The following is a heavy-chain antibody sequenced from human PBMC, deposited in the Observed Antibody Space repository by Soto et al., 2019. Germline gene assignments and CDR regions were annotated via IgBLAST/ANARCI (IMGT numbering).Heavy chain of an antibody. J-gene: IGHJ4*02. CDR1: GGSISSGGYY. CDR2: IYYSGST. CDR3: GRLEGLATISYYFDY. Sequence: SETLSLTCTVSGGSISSGGYYWSWIRQHPGKGLEWIGYIYYSGSTYYNPSLKSRVTISVDTSKNQFSLKLSSVSAADTAVYYCGRLEGLATISYYFDYWGQGALVTVSS. D-gene: IGHD3-9*01. V-gene: IGHV4-31*03.